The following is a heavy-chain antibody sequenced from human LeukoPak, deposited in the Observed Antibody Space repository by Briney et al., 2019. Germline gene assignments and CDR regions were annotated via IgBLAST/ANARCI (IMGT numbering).Heavy chain of an antibody. J-gene: IGHJ4*02. CDR2: VSWNGDTK. V-gene: IGHV3-9*01. D-gene: IGHD2-2*01. CDR1: GFNFDDYA. Sequence: PGGSLRLSCATSGFNFDDYAMRWARQAPGKGLGWVSGVSWNGDTKGYADSVRGRFTVSRDNAKSSLFMQMNSLRTEDTAFYYCAKAHCGSSTCHRDYWGQGTLVTVSS. CDR3: AKAHCGSSTCHRDY.